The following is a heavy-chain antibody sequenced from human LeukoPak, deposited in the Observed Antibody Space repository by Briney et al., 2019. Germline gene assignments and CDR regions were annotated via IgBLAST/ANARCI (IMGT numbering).Heavy chain of an antibody. J-gene: IGHJ3*02. V-gene: IGHV3-48*03. D-gene: IGHD4-23*01. Sequence: GGSLRLSCAASGFTFSSYEMNWVRQAPGKGLEWVSYISSGGSTMYYPDSVKGRFTISRDNAKSSLYPQMNSLRAEDTAVYFCARAWTRGNSDAFDIWGQGTMVTVSS. CDR3: ARAWTRGNSDAFDI. CDR1: GFTFSSYE. CDR2: ISSGGSTM.